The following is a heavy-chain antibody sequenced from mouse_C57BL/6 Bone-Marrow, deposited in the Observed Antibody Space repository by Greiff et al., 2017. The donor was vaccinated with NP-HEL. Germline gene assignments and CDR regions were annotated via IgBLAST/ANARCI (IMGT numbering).Heavy chain of an antibody. J-gene: IGHJ2*01. CDR1: GYAFSSSW. D-gene: IGHD2-4*01. V-gene: IGHV1-82*01. CDR3: ARSGYDYYFDY. CDR2: IYPGDGDT. Sequence: QVHVKQSGPELVKPGASVKISCKASGYAFSSSWMNWVKQRPGKGLEWIGRIYPGDGDTNYNGKFKGKATLTADKSSSTAYMQLSSLTSEDSAVYFCARSGYDYYFDYWGQGTTLTVSS.